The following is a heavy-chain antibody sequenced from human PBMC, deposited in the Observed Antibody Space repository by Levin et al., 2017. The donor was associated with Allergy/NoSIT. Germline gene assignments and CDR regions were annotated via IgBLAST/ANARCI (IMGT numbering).Heavy chain of an antibody. CDR1: GGSVSSGTYY. Sequence: TSETLSLTCTVSGGSVSSGTYYWSWIRQPPGKGLEWIGYINYRGGTKYNPSLKSRVTISVDTSKNEFSLKLTSVTAADTAVYYCARNRIIVSGGKDYYYGMDGWGQGTTVTVSS. CDR3: ARNRIIVSGGKDYYYGMDG. V-gene: IGHV4-61*01. D-gene: IGHD5/OR15-5a*01. J-gene: IGHJ6*02. CDR2: INYRGGT.